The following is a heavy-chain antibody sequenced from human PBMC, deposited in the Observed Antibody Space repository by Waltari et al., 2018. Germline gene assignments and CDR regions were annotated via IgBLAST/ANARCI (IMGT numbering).Heavy chain of an antibody. CDR1: GFSFRTSG. CDR2: IWNDGSNK. V-gene: IGHV3-30*02. D-gene: IGHD6-19*01. J-gene: IGHJ4*02. Sequence: QVQLVESGGVVVKPGRSLRLSCAASGFSFRTSGMHWVRQAPGKGLEWVALIWNDGSNKYYADSVKGRFTISRDNSKNTLYLQMNSLTTEDTAIYYCAKAGRAVAGTWVDYFDSWGQGTQVTVSS. CDR3: AKAGRAVAGTWVDYFDS.